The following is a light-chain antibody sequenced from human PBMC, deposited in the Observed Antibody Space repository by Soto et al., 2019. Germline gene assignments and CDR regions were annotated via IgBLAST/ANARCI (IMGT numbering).Light chain of an antibody. V-gene: IGLV2-23*01. CDR2: KGS. CDR1: SSDVGSYNL. J-gene: IGLJ3*02. CDR3: CSYARSSTSV. Sequence: QSVLTQPASVSGSPGQSITISCTGTSSDVGSYNLVSWYQQHPGKAPKLMIYKGSKRPSGVSNRFSGSKSGNTSSLTVSGLQAEDEAHYYCCSYARSSTSVFGGGTNLTVL.